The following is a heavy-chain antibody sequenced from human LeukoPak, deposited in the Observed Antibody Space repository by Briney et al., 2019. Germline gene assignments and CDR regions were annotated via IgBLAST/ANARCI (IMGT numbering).Heavy chain of an antibody. Sequence: GGSLRLSCAASGFTFSSYAMSWVRQAPGKGLEWVSAISGRGGSTYYADSVKGRFTISRDNSKNTLYLQMNSLRAEDTAVYYCAKVLNYYDFWSGYYFKESELLYYYYYGMDVWGQGTTVTVSS. D-gene: IGHD3-3*01. CDR3: AKVLNYYDFWSGYYFKESELLYYYYYGMDV. CDR1: GFTFSSYA. J-gene: IGHJ6*02. V-gene: IGHV3-23*01. CDR2: ISGRGGST.